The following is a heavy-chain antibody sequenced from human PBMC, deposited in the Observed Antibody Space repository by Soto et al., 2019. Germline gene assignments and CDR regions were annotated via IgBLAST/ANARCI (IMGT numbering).Heavy chain of an antibody. CDR1: GYTFTRNG. CDR2: ISPKSGNT. V-gene: IGHV1-18*01. D-gene: IGHD3-22*01. CDR3: VKDRDSNSWPSRDV. J-gene: IGHJ6*02. Sequence: QVHLVQSGAEVKKPGASVNVSCKTSGYTFTRNGISWVRQAPGQGLEWMGWISPKSGNTKYAQKFQGRVIMTTDTYTSTAYMDLRSLRSDDTAVYFCVKDRDSNSWPSRDVWGPGTTVTVSS.